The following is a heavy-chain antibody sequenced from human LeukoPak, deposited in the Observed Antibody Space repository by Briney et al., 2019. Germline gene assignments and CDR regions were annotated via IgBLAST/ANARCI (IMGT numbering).Heavy chain of an antibody. CDR1: GYIFTTYF. D-gene: IGHD4-11*01. Sequence: ASVKVSCKASGYIFTTYFMHWLRQAPGQGPEWMGSINPRGGSTDYAQKLQGRVTMNLDTSSSTVYMELKSLTSEETAVYFCARVGTTGATADNWGQGTLVTVSS. CDR2: INPRGGST. CDR3: ARVGTTGATADN. J-gene: IGHJ4*02. V-gene: IGHV1-46*01.